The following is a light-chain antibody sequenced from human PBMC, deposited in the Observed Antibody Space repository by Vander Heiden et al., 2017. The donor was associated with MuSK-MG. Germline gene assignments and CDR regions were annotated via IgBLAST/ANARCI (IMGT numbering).Light chain of an antibody. CDR3: GTWDSSLSVGI. J-gene: IGLJ2*01. CDR1: ISNTGTNF. V-gene: IGLV1-51*01. Sequence: QSVLTQPPSVSAAPGQTVTISRSGSISNTGTNFVSWYQQLPGTAPKLIMYDNSKRPSGVPDRFSGSKSGTSGTLAITGLQTGDEADYYCGTWDSSLSVGIFGGGTKLTVL. CDR2: DNS.